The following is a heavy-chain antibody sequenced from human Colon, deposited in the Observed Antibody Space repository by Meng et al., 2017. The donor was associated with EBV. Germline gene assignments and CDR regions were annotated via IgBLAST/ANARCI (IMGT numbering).Heavy chain of an antibody. D-gene: IGHD6-19*01. Sequence: QGQLTEAGPRLVKPSPTLSLTCTVFGGSVSSGGYYWTWIRQHPGKGLEWFGHIYYSGSTFYNPSLKRRVIISIDTSKNQFSLNLRSVTAADTAVYYCARVSSGWDYFDYWGQGTLVTVSS. CDR2: IYYSGST. V-gene: IGHV4-31*03. CDR1: GGSVSSGGYY. J-gene: IGHJ4*02. CDR3: ARVSSGWDYFDY.